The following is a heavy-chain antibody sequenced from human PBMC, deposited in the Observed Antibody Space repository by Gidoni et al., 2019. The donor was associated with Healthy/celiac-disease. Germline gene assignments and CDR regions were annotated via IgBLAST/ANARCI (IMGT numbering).Heavy chain of an antibody. CDR3: AKGDSSGWYVGIDY. CDR2: IRWNSGSI. Sequence: EVQLVESGGGLVQPGRSLRLSCAASGFTFADYAMHWVRQAPGKGLGWVSGIRWNSGSIGYADSVKGRFTISRDNAKNSLYLQMNSLRAEDTALYYCAKGDSSGWYVGIDYWVQGTLVTVSS. CDR1: GFTFADYA. V-gene: IGHV3-9*01. J-gene: IGHJ4*02. D-gene: IGHD6-19*01.